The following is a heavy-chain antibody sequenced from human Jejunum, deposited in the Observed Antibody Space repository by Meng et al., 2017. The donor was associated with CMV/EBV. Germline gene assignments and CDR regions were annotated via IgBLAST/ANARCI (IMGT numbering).Heavy chain of an antibody. Sequence: QGPVQGLRPGLVKASEHRALTCTVSGGSISTYYWSWIRQPPGKGLEWIGYISGGNTNYNPSLKSRVTISVDTSKNQFSLSLTSVTAADTAVYYCARDLNHSYGYYFHYWGQGTLVTVSS. CDR2: ISGGNT. D-gene: IGHD5-18*01. CDR3: ARDLNHSYGYYFHY. CDR1: GGSISTYY. V-gene: IGHV4-59*01. J-gene: IGHJ4*02.